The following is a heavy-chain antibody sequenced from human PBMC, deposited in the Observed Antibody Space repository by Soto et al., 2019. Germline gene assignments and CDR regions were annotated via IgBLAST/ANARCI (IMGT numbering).Heavy chain of an antibody. CDR1: GFTFSNAW. V-gene: IGHV3-15*01. Sequence: KAGGSLRLSCTVSGFTFSNAWMTWVRQAPGKGLEWVGRIKSKTDDGTTDYAAPVKGRFTISRDDSRNTRYLQMNSLKTEDTAVYYCTTDSSSWAYYYYYGMYVWGQETTVTVSS. J-gene: IGHJ6*02. D-gene: IGHD2-2*01. CDR2: IKSKTDDGTT. CDR3: TTDSSSWAYYYYYGMYV.